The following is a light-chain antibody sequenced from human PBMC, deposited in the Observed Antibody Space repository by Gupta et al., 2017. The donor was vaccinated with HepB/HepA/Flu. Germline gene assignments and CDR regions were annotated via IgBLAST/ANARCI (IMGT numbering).Light chain of an antibody. J-gene: IGLJ2*01. CDR2: DVS. CDR3: SSYTSSSTPVV. Sequence: SALPQPASVSGSPGPSITISCTGTSSDVGGYNYVSWYQQHPGKAPKLMIYDVSNRPSGVANRFSGSKSGTTASLTISGLQAEEEADYYCSSYTSSSTPVVFGGGTKLTVL. V-gene: IGLV2-14*01. CDR1: SSDVGGYNY.